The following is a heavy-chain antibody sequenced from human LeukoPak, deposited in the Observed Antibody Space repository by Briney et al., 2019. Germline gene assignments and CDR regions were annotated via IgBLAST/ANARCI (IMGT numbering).Heavy chain of an antibody. CDR3: AKGVADAFAI. CDR1: GFTFSSYG. Sequence: GGSLRLSCAASGFTFSSYGMHWVRQAPGKGLEWVAVISYDGSNKYYADSVKGRFTISRDNSKNTLYLQMNSLRPEDAAVHYCAKGVADAFAIWGQGTMVTVSS. V-gene: IGHV3-30*18. D-gene: IGHD3-3*01. J-gene: IGHJ3*02. CDR2: ISYDGSNK.